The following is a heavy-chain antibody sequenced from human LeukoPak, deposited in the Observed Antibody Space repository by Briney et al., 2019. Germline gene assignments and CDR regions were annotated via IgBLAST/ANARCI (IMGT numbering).Heavy chain of an antibody. CDR2: ISAYNGDT. CDR1: GYTFTSYG. D-gene: IGHD3-22*01. V-gene: IGHV1-18*01. Sequence: ASVKVSCKASGYTFTSYGISWVRQAPGQGLEWMGWISAYNGDTNYVQKLQGRVTMTRDTSISTAYMELSSLRSEDTAVYYCARVAYYYDSAGLYLNYFYGMDVWGQGTTVTVSS. J-gene: IGHJ6*02. CDR3: ARVAYYYDSAGLYLNYFYGMDV.